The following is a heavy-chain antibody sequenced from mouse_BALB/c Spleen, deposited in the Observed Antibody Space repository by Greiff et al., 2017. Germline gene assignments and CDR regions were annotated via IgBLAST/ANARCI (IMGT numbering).Heavy chain of an antibody. CDR2: IWGDGST. J-gene: IGHJ3*01. CDR3: AREGNQDWFAY. D-gene: IGHD2-1*01. Sequence: QVQLKESGPGLVAPSQSLSITCTVSGFSLTGYGVNWVRQPPGKGLEWLGMIWGDGSTDYNSALKSRLSISKDNSKSQVFLKMNSLQTDDTARYYCAREGNQDWFAYWGQGTLVTVSA. CDR1: GFSLTGYG. V-gene: IGHV2-6-7*01.